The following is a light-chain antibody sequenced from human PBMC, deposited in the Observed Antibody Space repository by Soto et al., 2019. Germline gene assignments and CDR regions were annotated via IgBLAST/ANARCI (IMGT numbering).Light chain of an antibody. CDR1: QSISSTY. Sequence: EIVLTQSPGTLSLSTAERATHYCRASQSISSTYLAWCQQKPGQAPRLLIYGASTRAAGIPDRFSDTGSGTDFTLTISRLEPEDFAVYYCQHFGDSPITFGQGTRLEIK. CDR3: QHFGDSPIT. V-gene: IGKV3-20*01. J-gene: IGKJ5*01. CDR2: GAS.